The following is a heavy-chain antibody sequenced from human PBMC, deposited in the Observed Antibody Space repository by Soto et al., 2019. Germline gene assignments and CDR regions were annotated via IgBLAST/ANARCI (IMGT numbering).Heavy chain of an antibody. CDR2: IFSNDEK. Sequence: QVTVKESGPVLVKPTETLTLTCTVSGFSLSNAGLGVSWIRQPPGKALEWLAHIFSNDEKSYSTSLKSRLTISNDPSKGQVVLTMTNMDPVDTATYYCASTYSTSWYWFDPWGQGTLVTVSS. J-gene: IGHJ5*02. CDR3: ASTYSTSWYWFDP. CDR1: GFSLSNAGLG. V-gene: IGHV2-26*04. D-gene: IGHD6-13*01.